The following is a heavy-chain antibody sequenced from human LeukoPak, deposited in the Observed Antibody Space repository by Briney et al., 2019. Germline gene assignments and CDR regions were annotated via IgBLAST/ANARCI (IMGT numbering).Heavy chain of an antibody. J-gene: IGHJ4*02. V-gene: IGHV4-59*01. CDR1: GGSINTYY. CDR3: ASGQWLGY. D-gene: IGHD6-19*01. Sequence: SETLSLTCTVSGGSINTYYWSWIRQPPGKGLEWIGYLYNSGTTNYNPSLKSRVTISVDTSKNQFSLKLNSVTAADTAMYYCASGQWLGYWGQGTLVTVSS. CDR2: LYNSGTT.